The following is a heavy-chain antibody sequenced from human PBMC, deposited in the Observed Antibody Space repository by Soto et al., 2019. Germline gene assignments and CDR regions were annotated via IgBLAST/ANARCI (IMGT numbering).Heavy chain of an antibody. J-gene: IGHJ4*02. CDR1: GFTFSSYS. D-gene: IGHD6-19*01. CDR3: ARDAGTHSSGWYYYFDY. CDR2: ISSSSYI. Sequence: TGGSLRLSCAASGFTFSSYSMNWVRQAPGKGLEWVSSISSSSYIYYADSVKGRFTISRDNAKNSLYLQMNSLRAEDTAVYYCARDAGTHSSGWYYYFDYWGQGTLVTVSS. V-gene: IGHV3-21*01.